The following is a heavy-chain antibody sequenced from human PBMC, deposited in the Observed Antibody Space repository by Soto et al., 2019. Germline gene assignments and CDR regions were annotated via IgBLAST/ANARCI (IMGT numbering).Heavy chain of an antibody. Sequence: QLQLQESGPGLVKPSETLSLTCTVSGGSISSSSYYWGWIRQPPGKGLEWIGSIYYSGSTYYNPSLKSRVTISVDTSKNQFSLKLSSVTAADTAVYYCARHAGSSTSLYFDYWGQGTLVTVSS. CDR1: GGSISSSSYY. D-gene: IGHD2-2*01. CDR2: IYYSGST. J-gene: IGHJ4*02. V-gene: IGHV4-39*01. CDR3: ARHAGSSTSLYFDY.